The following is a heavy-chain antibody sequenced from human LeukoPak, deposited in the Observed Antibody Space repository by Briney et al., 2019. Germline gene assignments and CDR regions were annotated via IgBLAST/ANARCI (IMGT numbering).Heavy chain of an antibody. CDR1: GYTFTSYG. J-gene: IGHJ4*02. D-gene: IGHD3-22*01. CDR3: ARSYYYDSSGYYYSITPDH. Sequence: ASVKVSFKASGYTFTSYGISWVRQAPGQGLEWMGWISAYNGNTNYAQKLQGRVTMTTDTSTSTAYMELRSLRSDDAAVYYCARSYYYDSSGYYYSITPDHWGQGTLVTVSS. V-gene: IGHV1-18*01. CDR2: ISAYNGNT.